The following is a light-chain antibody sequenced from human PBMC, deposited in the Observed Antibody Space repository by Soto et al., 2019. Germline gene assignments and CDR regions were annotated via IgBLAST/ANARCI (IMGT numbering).Light chain of an antibody. CDR3: SSFTSRSTFNYI. V-gene: IGLV2-14*01. J-gene: IGLJ1*01. Sequence: QSVLTQPASVSGSPGQSITISCTGTSSDVGGYNYVSWYQQHPGKAPKIIIYEVTNRPSGVSNRFSGSKSGNTASLTISGLQAEDDADYYCSSFTSRSTFNYIFGTGTKLTVL. CDR1: SSDVGGYNY. CDR2: EVT.